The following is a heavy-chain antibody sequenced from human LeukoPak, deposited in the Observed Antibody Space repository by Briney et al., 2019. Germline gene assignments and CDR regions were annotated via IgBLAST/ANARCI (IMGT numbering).Heavy chain of an antibody. Sequence: ASVKVSCKASGGTFSSYAISWVRQAPGQGLEWMGWISAYNGNTNYAQKLQGRVTMTTDTSTSTAYMELWSLRSDDTAVYYCARATTGTLFDYWGQGTLVTVSS. J-gene: IGHJ4*02. CDR2: ISAYNGNT. CDR3: ARATTGTLFDY. V-gene: IGHV1-18*01. D-gene: IGHD1-1*01. CDR1: GGTFSSYA.